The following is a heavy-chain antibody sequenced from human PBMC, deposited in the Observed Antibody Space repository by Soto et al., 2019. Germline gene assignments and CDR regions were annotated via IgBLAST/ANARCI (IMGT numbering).Heavy chain of an antibody. Sequence: PGGSPKLSCSAYGCTFSRYAMHWVRQAPGKGLEYVAAISSNGGSTYYAEAVKGRFTISRDNSKNTLYLQMSSLRAVDTAVYYCERHPPPRIGWFHPWGEGTLVTVFS. J-gene: IGHJ5*02. CDR1: GCTFSRYA. CDR2: ISSNGGST. V-gene: IGHV3-64D*08. CDR3: ERHPPPRIGWFHP.